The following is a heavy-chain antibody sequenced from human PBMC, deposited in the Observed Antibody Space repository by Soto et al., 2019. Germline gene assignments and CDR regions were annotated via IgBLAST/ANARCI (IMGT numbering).Heavy chain of an antibody. J-gene: IGHJ4*02. CDR3: AKGSEPSSGLGGVLS. V-gene: IGHV3-23*01. CDR2: ISGSGGST. Sequence: GGSLRLSCAASGFTFSSYAMSWVRQAPGKGLEWVSAISGSGGSTYYADSVKGRFTISRDNSKNTLYLQMNSLRAEDTAVYYCAKGSEPSSGLGGVLSWGQGTLVTVSS. CDR1: GFTFSSYA. D-gene: IGHD6-19*01.